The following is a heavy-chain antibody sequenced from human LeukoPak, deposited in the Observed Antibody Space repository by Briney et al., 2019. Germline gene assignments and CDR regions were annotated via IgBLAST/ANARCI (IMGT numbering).Heavy chain of an antibody. CDR2: IRSKPYGGTT. Sequence: PGGSLRLSCSASGFSFGDYAMNWVRQAPGRGLEWVGFIRSKPYGGTTEYATAVKGRFDISRDDSKSTAYLEMNSLRTEDTAVYYCTRFPQYYSETSGLDGFDIWGQGTMVTVSS. V-gene: IGHV3-49*04. CDR3: TRFPQYYSETSGLDGFDI. D-gene: IGHD3-22*01. CDR1: GFSFGDYA. J-gene: IGHJ3*02.